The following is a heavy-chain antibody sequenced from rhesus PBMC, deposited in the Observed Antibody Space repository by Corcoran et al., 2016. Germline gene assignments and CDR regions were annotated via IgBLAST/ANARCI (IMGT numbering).Heavy chain of an antibody. Sequence: QVQLQESGPGLVKPSETLSLTCAVSGGSISSNYWSWIRQSPGKGLGWIGYIYGGSGSTSYNPSLKSRVTISTDTSKNQFSLKLSSVTAADTAVYYCARYPEYTNYAYFDYWGQGVLVTVSS. V-gene: IGHV4-147*01. CDR1: GGSISSNY. J-gene: IGHJ4*01. CDR2: IYGGSGST. CDR3: ARYPEYTNYAYFDY. D-gene: IGHD4-23*01.